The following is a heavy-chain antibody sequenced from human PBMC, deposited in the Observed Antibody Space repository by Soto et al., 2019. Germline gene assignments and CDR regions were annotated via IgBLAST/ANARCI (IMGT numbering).Heavy chain of an antibody. Sequence: GGSLRLSCAASGFTFSSYAMSWVRQAPGKGLECVAVISYDGSNKYYADSVKGRFTISRDNSKNTQYLQMNSLRAEDTAVYYCAKDVGVYAYNYYGMDVWGQGTTVTVSS. CDR1: GFTFSSYA. J-gene: IGHJ6*02. CDR3: AKDVGVYAYNYYGMDV. V-gene: IGHV3-30*18. CDR2: ISYDGSNK. D-gene: IGHD2-8*01.